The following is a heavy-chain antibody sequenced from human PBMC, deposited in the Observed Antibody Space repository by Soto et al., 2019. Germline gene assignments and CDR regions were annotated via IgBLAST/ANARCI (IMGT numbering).Heavy chain of an antibody. CDR3: ARGGRVVVVTAALDY. D-gene: IGHD2-21*02. V-gene: IGHV1-46*01. J-gene: IGHJ4*02. Sequence: QVQLMQSGAEVKKPGASVKVSCKASGDTFTDYYIHWVRQAPGQGLEWMGTVNPSGGHTTYAQHSLGRVTLTRDTSTSTLYMELTSLTSADTAIYYCARGGRVVVVTAALDYWGQGTLVTVSS. CDR2: VNPSGGHT. CDR1: GDTFTDYY.